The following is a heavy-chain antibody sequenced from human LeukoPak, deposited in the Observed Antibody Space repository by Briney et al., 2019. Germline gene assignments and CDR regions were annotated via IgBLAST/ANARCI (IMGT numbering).Heavy chain of an antibody. CDR1: GFTFSSYE. D-gene: IGHD3-9*01. Sequence: GGSLRLSCAASGFTFSSYEMNWVRQAPGKGLEWVSYISSSGSTIYYADSVKGRFTISRDNAKNSLYLQMNSLRSDDTAVYYCARDSYDILTGYYQLGMGRYYYYMDVWGKGTTVTISS. CDR3: ARDSYDILTGYYQLGMGRYYYYMDV. CDR2: ISSSGSTI. V-gene: IGHV3-48*03. J-gene: IGHJ6*03.